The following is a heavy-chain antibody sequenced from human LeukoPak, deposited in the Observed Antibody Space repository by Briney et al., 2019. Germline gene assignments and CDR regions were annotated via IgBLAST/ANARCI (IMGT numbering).Heavy chain of an antibody. D-gene: IGHD6-6*01. J-gene: IGHJ4*02. Sequence: GGSLRLSCAASGFTFDDYAMHWVRQAPGKGLEWVAVMSYDGSNKYYADSVKGRFTISRDNSKNTLYLQMNSLRAEDTAVYYCAKDRPSSSAVDYWGQGTLVTVSS. V-gene: IGHV3-30*18. CDR2: MSYDGSNK. CDR3: AKDRPSSSAVDY. CDR1: GFTFDDYA.